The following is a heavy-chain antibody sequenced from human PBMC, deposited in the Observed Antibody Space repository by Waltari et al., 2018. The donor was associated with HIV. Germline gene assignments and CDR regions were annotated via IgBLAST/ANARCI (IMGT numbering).Heavy chain of an antibody. J-gene: IGHJ4*02. CDR3: AVRTVGATYY. V-gene: IGHV3-23*01. CDR2: IRGDGTAT. Sequence: VQLFESGGGLVQSGGSLTLSCAASGFSISTYAMSWVRQAPGKGLEWVSAIRGDGTATFYVDSVKGRFTVSRDSSKNTLYLQMSSLRVEDTALYYCAVRTVGATYYWGQGTLVTVSS. CDR1: GFSISTYA. D-gene: IGHD1-26*01.